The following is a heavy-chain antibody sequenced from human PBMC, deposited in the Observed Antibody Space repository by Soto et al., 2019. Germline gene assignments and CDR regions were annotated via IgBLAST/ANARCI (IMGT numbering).Heavy chain of an antibody. D-gene: IGHD3-22*01. CDR3: ARTAYYYDGSGYYAFDY. V-gene: IGHV1-69*06. J-gene: IGHJ4*02. Sequence: QVQLVQSGAEVKKPGSSVKVSCKASGGTFSSYAISWVRQAPGQGLEWMGGIIPIFGTANYAQKFQGRVTITADKSTSTAYMELSSRRSEDTAVYYCARTAYYYDGSGYYAFDYWGQGTLVTVS. CDR1: GGTFSSYA. CDR2: IIPIFGTA.